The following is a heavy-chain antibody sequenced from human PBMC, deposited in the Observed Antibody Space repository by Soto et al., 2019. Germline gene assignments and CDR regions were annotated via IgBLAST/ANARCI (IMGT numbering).Heavy chain of an antibody. V-gene: IGHV1-18*04. Sequence: GASVKVSCKASGYTFTSYGISWVRQAPGQGLKWMGWISAYNGNTNYAQKLQGRVTMTTDTSTSTAYMELRSLRSDDTAVYYCARQDYDSSGYYPGAFDIWGQGTMVTASS. CDR1: GYTFTSYG. J-gene: IGHJ3*02. CDR3: ARQDYDSSGYYPGAFDI. D-gene: IGHD3-22*01. CDR2: ISAYNGNT.